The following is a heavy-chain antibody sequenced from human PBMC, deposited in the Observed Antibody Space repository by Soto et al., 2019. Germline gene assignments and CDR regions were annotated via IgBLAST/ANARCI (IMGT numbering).Heavy chain of an antibody. Sequence: GASVKVSCKASGYTFTSNYMHWLRQAPGQGLEWMGIINPSGGGTSYAPKFQARVTMTTDTSTSTVYMELSSLRSEDTAVYYCARDSTLAYWGQGTLVTVSS. V-gene: IGHV1-46*01. J-gene: IGHJ4*02. CDR2: INPSGGGT. CDR1: GYTFTSNY. CDR3: ARDSTLAY.